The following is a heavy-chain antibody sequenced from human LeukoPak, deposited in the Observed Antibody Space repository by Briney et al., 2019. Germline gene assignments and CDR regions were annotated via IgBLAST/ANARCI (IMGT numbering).Heavy chain of an antibody. CDR3: ARGGSTRVAARSYYYYYGMDV. J-gene: IGHJ6*02. Sequence: KASETLSLTCAVYGGSFSGYYWSWIRQPPGKGLEWIGEINHSGSTNYNPSLKSRVTISVDTSKNQFSLKLSSVTAADTAVYYCARGGSTRVAARSYYYYYGMDVWGQGTTVTVSS. CDR1: GGSFSGYY. CDR2: INHSGST. V-gene: IGHV4-34*01. D-gene: IGHD2-15*01.